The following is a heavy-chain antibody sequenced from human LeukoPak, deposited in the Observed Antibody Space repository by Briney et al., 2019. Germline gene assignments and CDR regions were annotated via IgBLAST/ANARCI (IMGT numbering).Heavy chain of an antibody. Sequence: ASVKVSCKASGGTFSSYAISWVRQAPGQGPEWMGGIIPIFGTANYAQKFQGRVTITADESTSTAYMELSSLRSEDTAVYYCARVLRVGRQSPLRYWGQGTLVTVSS. CDR3: ARVLRVGRQSPLRY. CDR1: GGTFSSYA. J-gene: IGHJ4*02. V-gene: IGHV1-69*01. D-gene: IGHD2-15*01. CDR2: IIPIFGTA.